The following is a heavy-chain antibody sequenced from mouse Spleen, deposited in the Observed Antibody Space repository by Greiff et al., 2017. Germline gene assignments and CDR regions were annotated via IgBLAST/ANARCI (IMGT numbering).Heavy chain of an antibody. V-gene: IGHV1-69*02. J-gene: IGHJ4*01. Sequence: QVQLQQPGAELVKPGASVKLSCKASGYTFTSYGMHWVKQRPGQGLEWIGEIDPSDSYTNYNQKFKGKATLTVDKSSSTAYMQLSSLTSEDSAVYYCAYYYGSSYVYAMDYWGQGTSVTVSS. D-gene: IGHD1-1*01. CDR2: IDPSDSYT. CDR3: AYYYGSSYVYAMDY. CDR1: GYTFTSYG.